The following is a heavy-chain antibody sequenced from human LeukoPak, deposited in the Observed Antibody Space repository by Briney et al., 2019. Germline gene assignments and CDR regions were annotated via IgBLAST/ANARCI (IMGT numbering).Heavy chain of an antibody. D-gene: IGHD2-2*01. V-gene: IGHV3-48*04. J-gene: IGHJ6*03. CDR1: GFTFSSYS. CDR3: ARSFYGHDPYYCYMDV. Sequence: QTGGSLRLSCAASGFTFSSYSMNWVRQAPGKGLEWVSYISSSGSTIYYADSVKGRFTISRDNAKNSLYLQMNSLRAEDTAVYYCARSFYGHDPYYCYMDVWGKGTTVTVSS. CDR2: ISSSGSTI.